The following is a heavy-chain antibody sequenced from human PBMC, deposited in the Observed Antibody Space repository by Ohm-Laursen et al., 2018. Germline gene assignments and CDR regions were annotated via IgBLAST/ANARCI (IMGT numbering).Heavy chain of an antibody. CDR1: GFTFKNYW. V-gene: IGHV3-74*01. CDR3: VRDSGGNGDS. Sequence: GSLRLSCTASGFTFKNYWMHWVRQAPGKGLVWVSRIDSDGSSTDYADSVKGRFTISRDNAKNTLYLQMNSLRAEDTAVYFCVRDSGGNGDSWGQGTLVTVSS. D-gene: IGHD4-23*01. CDR2: IDSDGSST. J-gene: IGHJ4*02.